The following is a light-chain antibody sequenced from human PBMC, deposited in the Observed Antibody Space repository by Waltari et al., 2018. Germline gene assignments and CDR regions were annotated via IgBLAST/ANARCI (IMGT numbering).Light chain of an antibody. V-gene: IGKV2-30*01. CDR1: QRLVSSDGNTY. Sequence: VVMTQSPLSLPVTLGQPASIPCRSSQRLVSSDGNTYFHWFQERPGQSTRRLLYKVSNRDSGVPDRFSGSGSGTDFTLRISRVEAEDVGVYYCMQGRHWPWTFGQGTKVEIK. CDR2: KVS. CDR3: MQGRHWPWT. J-gene: IGKJ1*01.